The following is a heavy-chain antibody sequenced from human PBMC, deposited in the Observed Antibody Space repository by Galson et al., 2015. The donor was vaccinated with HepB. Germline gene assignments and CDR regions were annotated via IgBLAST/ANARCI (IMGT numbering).Heavy chain of an antibody. D-gene: IGHD4/OR15-4a*01. V-gene: IGHV1-18*01. CDR2: ISTYNGKT. J-gene: IGHJ3*02. CDR3: ARDRKLLWCHAFYI. Sequence: SVTVSCKASRSTFTTNGINWVRQAPGQGLEWMGWISTYNGKTNYVQSLQGRVTMTTDTSTNTAYMELRGLTSDDTAVYYCARDRKLLWCHAFYIWCQWTIVTVSS. CDR1: RSTFTTNG.